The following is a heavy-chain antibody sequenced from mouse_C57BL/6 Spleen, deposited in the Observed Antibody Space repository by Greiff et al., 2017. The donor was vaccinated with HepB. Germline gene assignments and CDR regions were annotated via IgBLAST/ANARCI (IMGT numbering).Heavy chain of an antibody. CDR3: HRGWSRDFDV. J-gene: IGHJ1*03. Sequence: VQLQQSGAELVRPGASVKLSCTASGFNIKDDYMHWVKQRPEQGLEWIGWIDPENGDTEYASKFQGKATITEDTSSNTAYLQLSSLTSEDTAVYYCHRGWSRDFDVWGTGTTVTVSS. D-gene: IGHD2-3*01. CDR2: IDPENGDT. CDR1: GFNIKDDY. V-gene: IGHV14-4*01.